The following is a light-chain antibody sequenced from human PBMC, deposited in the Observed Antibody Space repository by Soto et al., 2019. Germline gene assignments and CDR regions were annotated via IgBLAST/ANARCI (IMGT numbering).Light chain of an antibody. CDR2: EAS. CDR1: QSIGFY. V-gene: IGKV1-39*01. J-gene: IGKJ1*01. CDR3: QQSYNPPRT. Sequence: DIQMTQSPSSLSASVGDRISITCRASQSIGFYVNWYQQRPGRASKVLIAEASTLQSGVPSRFGGSGSGTDSTLTISSLQTEDFAYYYCQQSYNPPRTFGQGTKVELK.